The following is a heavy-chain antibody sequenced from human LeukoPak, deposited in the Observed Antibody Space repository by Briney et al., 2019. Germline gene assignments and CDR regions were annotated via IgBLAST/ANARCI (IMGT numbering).Heavy chain of an antibody. CDR1: GGSISSYY. V-gene: IGHV4-59*01. D-gene: IGHD3-10*01. Sequence: PSETLSLTCTVSGGSISSYYWSWIRQPPGKGLEWIGYIYYSGSTNYNPSLKSRVTISVDTSKNQFSLKLSSVTAADTAVYYCAREGDTMGDYWGQGTLVTVSS. CDR3: AREGDTMGDY. CDR2: IYYSGST. J-gene: IGHJ4*02.